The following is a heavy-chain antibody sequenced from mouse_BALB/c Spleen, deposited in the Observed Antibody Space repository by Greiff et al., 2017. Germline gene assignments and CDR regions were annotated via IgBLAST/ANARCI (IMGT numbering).Heavy chain of an antibody. CDR2: IYYSGTI. CDR3: ARDLGQDWYFDV. J-gene: IGHJ1*01. V-gene: IGHV3-5*02. D-gene: IGHD3-3*01. CDR1: GISITTGNYR. Sequence: EVKLQESGPGLVKPSQTVSLTCTVTGISITTGNYRWSWIRQFPGNKLEWIGYIYYSGTITYNPSLTSRTTITRDTSKNQFFLEMNSLTAEDTATYYCARDLGQDWYFDVWGAGTTVTVSS.